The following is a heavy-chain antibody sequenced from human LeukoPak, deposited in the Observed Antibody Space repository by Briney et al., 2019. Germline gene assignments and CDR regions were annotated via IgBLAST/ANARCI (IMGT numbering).Heavy chain of an antibody. Sequence: PSEPLSLTCGVFGGSFRGTDWSWFGQPPGKGLEWFGEIILSARTNYNPPVKSLVTISVATSKSQFSLKLSSVTAADTAVYFCARGPPTDYYDSSGFYYVFDHWGQGTLVTVSS. CDR3: ARGPPTDYYDSSGFYYVFDH. CDR1: GGSFRGTD. CDR2: IILSART. J-gene: IGHJ4*02. V-gene: IGHV4-34*01. D-gene: IGHD3-22*01.